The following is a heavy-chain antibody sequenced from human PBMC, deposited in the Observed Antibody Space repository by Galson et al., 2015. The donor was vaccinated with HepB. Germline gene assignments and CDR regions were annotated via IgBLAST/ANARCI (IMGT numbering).Heavy chain of an antibody. V-gene: IGHV3-23*01. J-gene: IGHJ4*02. Sequence: SLRLSCAASGFNLTTYAMNWVRQAPGKGLEWVSIISGSGGNTYYADSVKGRFTISRDNSKNILYLQMNSLRAEDTAVYYCAKDGEGRPSPVDYWGQGILVTVSS. CDR2: ISGSGGNT. CDR1: GFNLTTYA. D-gene: IGHD3-10*01. CDR3: AKDGEGRPSPVDY.